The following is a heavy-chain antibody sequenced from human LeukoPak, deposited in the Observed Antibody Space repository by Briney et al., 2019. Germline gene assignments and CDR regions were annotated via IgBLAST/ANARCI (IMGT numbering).Heavy chain of an antibody. Sequence: SQTLSLTCAISGDSVSSNSVTWNWIRQSPSRGLEWLGRSYYRSTWYNDYAVSVRGRITVNPDTSKNQFSLQLNSVTPEDTAVYYCAREDYGDYYYYGMDVWGQGTTVTVSS. D-gene: IGHD4-17*01. CDR3: AREDYGDYYYYGMDV. CDR2: SYYRSTWYN. V-gene: IGHV6-1*01. CDR1: GDSVSSNSVT. J-gene: IGHJ6*02.